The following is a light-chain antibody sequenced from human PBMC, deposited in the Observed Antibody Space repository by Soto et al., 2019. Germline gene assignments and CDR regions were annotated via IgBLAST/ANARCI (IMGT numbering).Light chain of an antibody. J-gene: IGKJ1*01. Sequence: IGMTQSPATLSVSPGQRATLSCRASQSVSTNLAWYQQKPGQAPRLLIYGASTRATGIPARFSGSGSGTEFTLTISGLQSDDCAVYYCQQYSNWPPWTFGQGTRVDFK. V-gene: IGKV3D-15*01. CDR1: QSVSTN. CDR3: QQYSNWPPWT. CDR2: GAS.